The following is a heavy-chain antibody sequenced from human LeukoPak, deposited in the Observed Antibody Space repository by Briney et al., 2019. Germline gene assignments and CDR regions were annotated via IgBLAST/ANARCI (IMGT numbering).Heavy chain of an antibody. V-gene: IGHV3-23*01. D-gene: IGHD3-3*01. J-gene: IGHJ4*02. CDR3: AKDRIFGVVDVDY. Sequence: GGSLRLSCAASGFTFSSYAMSWVRQAPGKGLEWVSSVSGSGGYTYYAGSVKGRFTISRDNSKNTLYLQMNSLRAEDTAVYYCAKDRIFGVVDVDYWGQGTLVTVSS. CDR2: VSGSGGYT. CDR1: GFTFSSYA.